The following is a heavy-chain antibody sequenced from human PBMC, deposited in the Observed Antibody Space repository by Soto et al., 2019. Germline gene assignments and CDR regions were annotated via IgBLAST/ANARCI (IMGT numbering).Heavy chain of an antibody. CDR1: GGTFSSYA. CDR3: ARSKNYYDSKVYYFDY. Sequence: QVQLVQSGAEVKKPGSSVKVSCKASGGTFSSYAISWVRQAPGQGPEWMGGIIPIFGTANYAQKFQGRVTITADESTSTAYMELSSLRSEDTAVYYCARSKNYYDSKVYYFDYWGQGTLVTVSS. J-gene: IGHJ4*02. D-gene: IGHD3-22*01. V-gene: IGHV1-69*01. CDR2: IIPIFGTA.